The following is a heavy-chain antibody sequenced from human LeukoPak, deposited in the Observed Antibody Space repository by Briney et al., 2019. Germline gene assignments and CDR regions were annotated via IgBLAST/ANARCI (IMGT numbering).Heavy chain of an antibody. J-gene: IGHJ4*02. Sequence: GASVKVSCKASGYTFTGHYIHWVRQAPGQGLEWMGWIDPNSGGTRYAQKFQGRVTMTRDTSISTAYMDLSRLRSDDTALYSCARDYGFYSGLYFFDYWGQGTLVTVSS. V-gene: IGHV1-2*02. CDR3: ARDYGFYSGLYFFDY. CDR2: IDPNSGGT. D-gene: IGHD1-26*01. CDR1: GYTFTGHY.